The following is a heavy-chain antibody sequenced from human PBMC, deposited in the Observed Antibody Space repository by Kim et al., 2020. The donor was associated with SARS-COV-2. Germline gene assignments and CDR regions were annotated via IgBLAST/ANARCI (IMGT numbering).Heavy chain of an antibody. CDR3: ARDPYYDILTGYYPTPFDY. D-gene: IGHD3-9*01. CDR1: GFTFSSYS. V-gene: IGHV3-21*01. Sequence: GGSLRLSCAASGFTFSSYSMNWVRQAPGKGLEWVSSISSSSSYIYYADSVKGRFTISRDNAKNSLYLQMNSLRAEDTAVYYCARDPYYDILTGYYPTPFDYWGQGTLVTVSS. J-gene: IGHJ4*02. CDR2: ISSSSSYI.